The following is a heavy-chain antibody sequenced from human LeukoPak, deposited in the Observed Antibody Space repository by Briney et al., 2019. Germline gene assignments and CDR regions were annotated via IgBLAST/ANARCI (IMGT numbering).Heavy chain of an antibody. J-gene: IGHJ5*02. CDR2: ISYDGSNK. Sequence: GRSLRLSCAASGFTFSSYAMHWVRQAPGKGLEWVAVISYDGSNKYYADSVKGRFTISRDNSKNTLYLQVNSLRAEDTAVYYCARDGNYYGSGSYQNWFDPWGQGTLVTVSS. CDR3: ARDGNYYGSGSYQNWFDP. V-gene: IGHV3-30*04. CDR1: GFTFSSYA. D-gene: IGHD3-10*01.